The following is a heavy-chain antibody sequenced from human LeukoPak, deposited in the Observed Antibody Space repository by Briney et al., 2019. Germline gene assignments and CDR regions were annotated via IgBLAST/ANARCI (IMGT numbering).Heavy chain of an antibody. J-gene: IGHJ4*02. CDR2: INHSGST. Sequence: SETLSLTCAVYGGSFSGYYWSWIRQPPGKGLEWIGEINHSGSTNYNPSLKSRVTISVDTSKNQFSLKLSSVTAADTAVYYCARVRRYCSGGSCYEVRQRYYFDYWGQGTLVTVSS. D-gene: IGHD2-15*01. V-gene: IGHV4-34*01. CDR1: GGSFSGYY. CDR3: ARVRRYCSGGSCYEVRQRYYFDY.